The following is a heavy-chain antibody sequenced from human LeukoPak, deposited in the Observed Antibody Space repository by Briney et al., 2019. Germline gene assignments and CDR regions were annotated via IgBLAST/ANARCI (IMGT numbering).Heavy chain of an antibody. V-gene: IGHV3-74*01. Sequence: GGSLRLSCAASGNYWMHWVRQAPGKGLVWVSHVNSDGSWTSHADSVKGRFTISKGNAKNTVYLQMNNLRTEDTAVYYCVSFYETNWGRGTLVTVSS. CDR1: GNYW. CDR3: VSFYETN. CDR2: VNSDGSWT. J-gene: IGHJ4*02. D-gene: IGHD2-2*01.